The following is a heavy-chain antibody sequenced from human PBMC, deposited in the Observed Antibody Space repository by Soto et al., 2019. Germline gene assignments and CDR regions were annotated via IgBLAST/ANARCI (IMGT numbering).Heavy chain of an antibody. CDR2: ISSSSSTI. V-gene: IGHV3-48*02. CDR1: GFTFSSYS. CDR3: ARGTYSGSYYPFGFDY. D-gene: IGHD1-26*01. Sequence: EVQLVESGGGLVQPGGSLSLSCAASGFTFSSYSLNWVRQAPGKGLEWDSYISSSSSTIYYADSVKGRFTISRDNAKNSLYLQMNSLRDEDTAVYYCARGTYSGSYYPFGFDYWGQGTLVTVSS. J-gene: IGHJ4*02.